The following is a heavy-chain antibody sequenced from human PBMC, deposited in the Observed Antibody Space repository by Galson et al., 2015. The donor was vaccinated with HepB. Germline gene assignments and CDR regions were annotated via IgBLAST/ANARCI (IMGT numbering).Heavy chain of an antibody. V-gene: IGHV4-59*08. Sequence: LSLTCTVSGASISDHYWNWIRQAPGKGLEWIGYNYYSGTETTNYNPSLRSRVTISLDTSNNQFSLELSSVTAADAAVYYCGRQTHHYNPMDVWGQGTTVTVSS. D-gene: IGHD5-24*01. J-gene: IGHJ6*02. CDR2: NYYSGTETT. CDR3: GRQTHHYNPMDV. CDR1: GASISDHY.